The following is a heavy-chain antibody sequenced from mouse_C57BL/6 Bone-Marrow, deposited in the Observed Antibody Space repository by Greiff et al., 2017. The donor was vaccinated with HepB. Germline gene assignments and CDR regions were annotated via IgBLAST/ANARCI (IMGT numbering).Heavy chain of an antibody. CDR1: GFTFSDYY. CDR3: ARGTTVAPFAY. D-gene: IGHD1-1*01. Sequence: EVKVVESEGGLVQPGSSMKLSCTASGFTFSDYYMAWVRQVPEKGLEWVANINYDGSSTYYLDSLKSRFIISRDNAKNILYLQMSSLKSEDTATYYCARGTTVAPFAYWGQGTLVTVSA. CDR2: INYDGSST. V-gene: IGHV5-16*01. J-gene: IGHJ3*01.